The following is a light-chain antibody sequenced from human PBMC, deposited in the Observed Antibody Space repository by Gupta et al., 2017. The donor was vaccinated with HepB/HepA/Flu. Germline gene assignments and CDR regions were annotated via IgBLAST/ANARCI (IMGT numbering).Light chain of an antibody. J-gene: IGKJ4*01. Sequence: EIVITQPPATLSVSPGERATLSCRASQSVSSNLAWYQQKPGQAPRLLIYGASTRATGIPARFSGSGSGTEFTLTISSLQSEDVAVYYCQQYNKWPLTFGGGTKVEIK. V-gene: IGKV3-15*01. CDR1: QSVSSN. CDR3: QQYNKWPLT. CDR2: GAS.